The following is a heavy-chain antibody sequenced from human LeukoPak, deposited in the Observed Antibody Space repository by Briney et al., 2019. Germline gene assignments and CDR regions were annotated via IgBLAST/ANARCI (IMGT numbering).Heavy chain of an antibody. Sequence: GGSLRLSCAASGFTFSSYAMSWVRQTPGKGLEWVSGISGSGGSTYDADSVKGRFTISRDNSKNRLYLQMNSLRAEDTAVYYCAKVLGRRDGYNGDYWGQGTLVTVSS. J-gene: IGHJ4*02. CDR3: AKVLGRRDGYNGDY. CDR1: GFTFSSYA. D-gene: IGHD5-24*01. V-gene: IGHV3-23*01. CDR2: ISGSGGST.